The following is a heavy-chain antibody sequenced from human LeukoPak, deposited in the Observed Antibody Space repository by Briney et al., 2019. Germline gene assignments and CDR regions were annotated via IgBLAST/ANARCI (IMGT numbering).Heavy chain of an antibody. Sequence: PGGSLRLSCAASGFTVSDSAMHWVRQASGKGLEWLGRVRSKGYNYATAYGASVKDRFIISRDDSKSTAYLQMSSLKSEDTAVYYCATLGETSGWYPDHWGQGTLVTVSS. CDR2: VRSKGYNYAT. J-gene: IGHJ4*02. CDR1: GFTVSDSA. D-gene: IGHD6-19*01. V-gene: IGHV3-73*01. CDR3: ATLGETSGWYPDH.